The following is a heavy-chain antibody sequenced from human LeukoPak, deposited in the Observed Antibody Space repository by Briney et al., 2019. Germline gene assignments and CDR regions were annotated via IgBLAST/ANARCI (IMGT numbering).Heavy chain of an antibody. D-gene: IGHD4-23*01. V-gene: IGHV3-48*04. CDR3: ARDRSTLDGGNFGDY. CDR1: GFTFSSYG. J-gene: IGHJ4*02. CDR2: ISSSSSSI. Sequence: GGSLRLSCAASGFTFSSYGMNWVRQAPGKGLEWVSYISSSSSSIYYADSVKGRFTISRDNAKNSLDLQMNSLRAEDTAVYYCARDRSTLDGGNFGDYWGQGTLVTVSS.